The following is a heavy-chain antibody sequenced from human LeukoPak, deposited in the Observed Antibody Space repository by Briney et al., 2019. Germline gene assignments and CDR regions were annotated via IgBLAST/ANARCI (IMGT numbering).Heavy chain of an antibody. V-gene: IGHV4-30-4*01. D-gene: IGHD4-17*01. J-gene: IGHJ3*02. CDR3: SKQNYGDYAFDI. CDR2: IRYSGST. Sequence: PSETLSLTCTVSRGSISSGDYYWSWIRRPPGKGLEWIEYIRYSGSTYHNPSLKSRVTISVDTSKNQFSLKLSSVTAADTAVYYCSKQNYGDYAFDIWGPGTMVTVS. CDR1: RGSISSGDYY.